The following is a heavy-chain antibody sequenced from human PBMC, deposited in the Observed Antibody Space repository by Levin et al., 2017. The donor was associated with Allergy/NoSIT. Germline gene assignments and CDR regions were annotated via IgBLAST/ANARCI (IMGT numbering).Heavy chain of an antibody. Sequence: SVKVSCKASGGTFSSYAISWVRQAPGQGLEWMGGIIPIFGTANYAQKFQGRVTITADKSTSTAYMELSSLRSEDTAVYYCASAVRGYCTNGVCLWDYYYYGMDVWGQGTTVTVSS. CDR1: GGTFSSYA. J-gene: IGHJ6*02. CDR3: ASAVRGYCTNGVCLWDYYYYGMDV. D-gene: IGHD2-8*01. CDR2: IIPIFGTA. V-gene: IGHV1-69*06.